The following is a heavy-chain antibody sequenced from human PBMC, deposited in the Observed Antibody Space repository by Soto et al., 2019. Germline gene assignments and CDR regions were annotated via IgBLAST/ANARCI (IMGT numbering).Heavy chain of an antibody. Sequence: QVQLVQSGAEVKKPGSSVKVSCKASGGTFNIYNINWVRQAPGQGLEWMGRILPIFGTTNYAQRFQGRLTIIADDSTSRAYMELSSLRSEDTAVYYCARGGAMDSYNYFCGMDAWGQGTTVTV. D-gene: IGHD5-18*01. CDR2: ILPIFGTT. CDR3: ARGGAMDSYNYFCGMDA. V-gene: IGHV1-69*18. CDR1: GGTFNIYN. J-gene: IGHJ6*02.